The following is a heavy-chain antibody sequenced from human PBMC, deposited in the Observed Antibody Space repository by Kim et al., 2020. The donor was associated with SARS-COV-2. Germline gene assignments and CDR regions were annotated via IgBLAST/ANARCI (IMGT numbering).Heavy chain of an antibody. CDR2: IYSGGST. J-gene: IGHJ2*01. CDR1: GFTVSSNY. D-gene: IGHD2-21*02. CDR3: ARDSIRPLICGGDCDIHYWYFDL. V-gene: IGHV3-53*01. Sequence: GGSLRLSCAASGFTVSSNYMSWVRQAPGKGLEWVSVIYSGGSTYYADSVKGRFTISRDNSKNTLYLQMNSLRAEDTAVYYCARDSIRPLICGGDCDIHYWYFDLWGRGTLVTVSS.